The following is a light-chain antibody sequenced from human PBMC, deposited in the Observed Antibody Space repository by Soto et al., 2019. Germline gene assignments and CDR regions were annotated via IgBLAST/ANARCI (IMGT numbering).Light chain of an antibody. V-gene: IGKV1-5*01. Sequence: GDRVTITCLASQTISSWLAWYQQKPGKAPKLLIYDASSLERGVPDRFSGSGSGTDFTLTISRLEPEDFAVYYCHQYGSSPGTFGQGTKVDIK. CDR1: QTISSW. J-gene: IGKJ1*01. CDR3: HQYGSSPGT. CDR2: DAS.